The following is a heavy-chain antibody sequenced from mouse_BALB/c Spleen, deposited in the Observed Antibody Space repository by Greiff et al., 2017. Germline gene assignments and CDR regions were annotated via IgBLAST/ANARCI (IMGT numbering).Heavy chain of an antibody. Sequence: QVQLKESGPGLVAPSQSLSITCTASGFSLTSYGVSWVRQPPGKGLEWLGVIWGDGSTNYHSALISRLSISKDNSTSQVFLKLIRRQTDDTATYYSAEQKVYYDSAWFAYWGQGTLVTVSA. CDR2: IWGDGST. CDR1: GFSLTSYG. J-gene: IGHJ3*01. D-gene: IGHD2-4*01. V-gene: IGHV2-3*01. CDR3: AEQKVYYDSAWFAY.